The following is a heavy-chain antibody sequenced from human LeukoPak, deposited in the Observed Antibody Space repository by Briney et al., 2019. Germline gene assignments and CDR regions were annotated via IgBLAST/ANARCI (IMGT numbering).Heavy chain of an antibody. CDR1: GFTFTSHS. J-gene: IGHJ2*01. CDR3: ARDWRNKYSNSWSRGEWYFDL. CDR2: ISSNSDYI. Sequence: GGSLRLSCVASGFTFTSHSLNWLRQAPGKGLEWVASISSNSDYILYAESVKGRFSISRDNTRNSVYLQMNSLTAEDTALYYCARDWRNKYSNSWSRGEWYFDLWGRGTLVSVSS. V-gene: IGHV3-21*01. D-gene: IGHD6-13*01.